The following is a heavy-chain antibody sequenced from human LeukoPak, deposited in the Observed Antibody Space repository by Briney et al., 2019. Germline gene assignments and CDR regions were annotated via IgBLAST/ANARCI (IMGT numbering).Heavy chain of an antibody. CDR2: ISSSGGST. CDR3: ARFSGTYYGYFDY. J-gene: IGHJ4*02. Sequence: GGSLRLFCAASGFTFSDYYMSWIRQAPGKGLEWVSYISSSGGSTYYADSVKGRFTISRDNAKNSLYLQMNSLRAEDTAVYYCARFSGTYYGYFDYWGQGTLVTVSS. CDR1: GFTFSDYY. D-gene: IGHD1-26*01. V-gene: IGHV3-11*04.